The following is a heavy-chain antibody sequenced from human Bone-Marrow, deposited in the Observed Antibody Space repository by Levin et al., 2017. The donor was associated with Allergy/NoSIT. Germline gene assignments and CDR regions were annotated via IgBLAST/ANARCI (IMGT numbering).Heavy chain of an antibody. J-gene: IGHJ4*02. Sequence: GGSLRLSCVASGFTFGSYSMSWVRQAPGKGLEWVSSISLAGTATPYADSVRGRFTIPRDNAQNSLYLQMDTLRAERTAVYFCARIRGSPDFDYWGQGILVTVSS. D-gene: IGHD6-13*01. V-gene: IGHV3-21*01. CDR3: ARIRGSPDFDY. CDR1: GFTFGSYS. CDR2: ISLAGTAT.